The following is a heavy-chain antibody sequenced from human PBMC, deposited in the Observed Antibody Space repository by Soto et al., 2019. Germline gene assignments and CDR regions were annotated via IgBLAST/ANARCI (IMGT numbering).Heavy chain of an antibody. CDR2: ISSNGGST. D-gene: IGHD1-7*01. CDR1: GFTFSSYA. Sequence: GGSLRLSCAASGFTFSSYAMHWVRQAPGKGLEYVSAISSNGGSTYYANSVKGRFTISRDNSKNTLYLQMGSLRAEDMAVYYCARENWNYVTGERSFDPWGQGTLVTVSS. CDR3: ARENWNYVTGERSFDP. J-gene: IGHJ5*02. V-gene: IGHV3-64*01.